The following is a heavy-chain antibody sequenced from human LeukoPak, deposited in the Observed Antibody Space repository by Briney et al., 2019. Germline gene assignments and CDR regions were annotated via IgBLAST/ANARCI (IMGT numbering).Heavy chain of an antibody. D-gene: IGHD6-13*01. CDR3: AGGLRDSSSWYEFSWFDP. CDR2: INHSGST. J-gene: IGHJ5*02. Sequence: SETLSLTCAVYGGSFSGYYWSWIRQPPGKGLEWIGEINHSGSTNYNPSLKSRVTISVDTSKNQFSLKLSSVTAADTAVYYCAGGLRDSSSWYEFSWFDPWGQGILVTVSS. V-gene: IGHV4-34*01. CDR1: GGSFSGYY.